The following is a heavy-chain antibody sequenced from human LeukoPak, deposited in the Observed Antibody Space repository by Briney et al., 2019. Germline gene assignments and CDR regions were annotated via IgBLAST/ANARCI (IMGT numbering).Heavy chain of an antibody. CDR3: ARDSLVRGVITQNLFDY. Sequence: GGSLRLSCAASGFTFSNYEMNWVRQAPGKGLEWVSYITSSSTIYYADSVKGRFTISRDNSKNTLYLQMNSLRAEDTAVYYCARDSLVRGVITQNLFDYWGQGTLVTVSS. J-gene: IGHJ4*02. V-gene: IGHV3-69-1*01. CDR2: ITSSSTI. CDR1: GFTFSNYE. D-gene: IGHD3-10*01.